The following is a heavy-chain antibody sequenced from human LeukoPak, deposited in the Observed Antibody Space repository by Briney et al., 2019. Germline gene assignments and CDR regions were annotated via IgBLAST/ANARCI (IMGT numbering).Heavy chain of an antibody. CDR1: GFSLSNGRIS. V-gene: IGHV2-26*01. CDR3: ARAHECYYDNKGYYTYYFDY. CDR2: IFSNDEK. Sequence: SGPTLVNPTQTLTLTCTVSGFSLSNGRISVSWIRQPPGKALEWRAHIFSNDEKSYSTSLNTRLTISKDTSESQVVLTMTNMEPVDTATYFCARAHECYYDNKGYYTYYFDYWGQGTLVTVSS. D-gene: IGHD3-22*01. J-gene: IGHJ4*02.